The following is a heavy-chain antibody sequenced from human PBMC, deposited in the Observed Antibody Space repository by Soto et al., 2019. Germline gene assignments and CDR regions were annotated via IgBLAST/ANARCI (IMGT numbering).Heavy chain of an antibody. CDR2: ISGSAGST. J-gene: IGHJ4*02. D-gene: IGHD6-13*01. V-gene: IGHV3-23*01. CDR3: AKAGGAAGTVDYFDY. Sequence: EVQLLESGGGLVQPGGSLRLSCAASGFTFSNYAINWVRQSPGKGLEWVSVISGSAGSTYYADSVKGRFTITRDNSKNTLYLQMNSLRAEDTAVYYCAKAGGAAGTVDYFDYWGQGTLVTVSS. CDR1: GFTFSNYA.